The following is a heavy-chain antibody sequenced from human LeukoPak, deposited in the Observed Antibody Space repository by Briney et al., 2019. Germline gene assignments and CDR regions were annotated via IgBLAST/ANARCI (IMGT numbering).Heavy chain of an antibody. CDR1: GGTFSSYA. D-gene: IGHD3-3*01. V-gene: IGHV1-69*13. Sequence: SVNVSCKASGGTFSSYAISWVRQAPGQGLEWMGGIIPIFGTANYAQKFQGRVTITADESTSTAYMELSSLRSEDTAVYYCARDPSYYDFWSGYYNDWGQGTLVTVSS. CDR3: ARDPSYYDFWSGYYND. J-gene: IGHJ4*02. CDR2: IIPIFGTA.